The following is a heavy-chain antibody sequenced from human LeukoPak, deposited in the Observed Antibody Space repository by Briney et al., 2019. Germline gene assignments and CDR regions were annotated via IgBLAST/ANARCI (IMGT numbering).Heavy chain of an antibody. CDR2: ISNSGIT. D-gene: IGHD6-13*01. Sequence: SSETLSLTCTVSGGSISTYYWNWIRQPPGKGPEWIGYISNSGITTYNPFLKSRVTISVDSSKSQFSLKLNSVTAADTAVYYCARSGGYSSSWSLWGQGTLVTVSS. J-gene: IGHJ4*02. CDR1: GGSISTYY. V-gene: IGHV4-59*01. CDR3: ARSGGYSSSWSL.